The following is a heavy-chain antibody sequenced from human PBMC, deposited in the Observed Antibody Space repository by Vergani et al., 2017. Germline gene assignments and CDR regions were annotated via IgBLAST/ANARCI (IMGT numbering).Heavy chain of an antibody. Sequence: QVQLQQWGAGLLKPSETLSLTCAVYGGSFSGYYWSWIRQPAGKGLEWIGRIYTSGSTNYNPSLKSRVTISVDTSKNQFSLKLSSVTAADTAVYYCAASLTGAFDIWGQGTMVTVSS. CDR2: IYTSGST. V-gene: IGHV4-59*10. CDR3: AASLTGAFDI. CDR1: GGSFSGYY. J-gene: IGHJ3*02. D-gene: IGHD3-9*01.